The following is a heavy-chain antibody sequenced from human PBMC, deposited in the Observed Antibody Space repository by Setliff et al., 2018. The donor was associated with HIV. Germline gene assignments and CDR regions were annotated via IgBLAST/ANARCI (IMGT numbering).Heavy chain of an antibody. Sequence: ASVKVSCKASGYTFTGYYIHWVRQAPGEGLEWMGCINVNSGDTNYAQKFQGRVIVTRDTSSSTAYMELRSLRPDDTAVYYCARAYTSGWYLELGLSYFDSWGQGTLVTVSS. CDR2: INVNSGDT. CDR1: GYTFTGYY. D-gene: IGHD6-19*01. J-gene: IGHJ4*02. CDR3: ARAYTSGWYLELGLSYFDS. V-gene: IGHV1-2*02.